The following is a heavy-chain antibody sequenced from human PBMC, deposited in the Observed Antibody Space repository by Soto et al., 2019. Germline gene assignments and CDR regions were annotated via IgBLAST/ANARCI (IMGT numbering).Heavy chain of an antibody. D-gene: IGHD6-13*01. V-gene: IGHV3-66*01. J-gene: IGHJ4*02. Sequence: GGSLRLSCAASGFTVSSNYMSWVRQAPGKGLEWVSVISSGGNTYYAGSVKGRFTISRDNSKNTLYLQMSSLRAEDTAVYYCARPHRRSWPYFASGGKGTLVPVS. CDR2: ISSGGNT. CDR3: ARPHRRSWPYFAS. CDR1: GFTVSSNY.